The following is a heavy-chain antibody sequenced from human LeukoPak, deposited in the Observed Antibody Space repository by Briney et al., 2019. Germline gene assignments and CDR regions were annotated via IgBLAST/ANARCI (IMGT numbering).Heavy chain of an antibody. CDR3: ARRTWSGYYDDAFDI. J-gene: IGHJ3*02. CDR1: GYSISSGYY. CDR2: IYHSGGT. Sequence: SETLSLTCAVSGYSISSGYYWGWIRQPPGKGLEWIGSIYHSGGTYYNPSLKSRVTISVDTSKNQFSLKLSSVTAADTAVYYCARRTWSGYYDDAFDIWGQGTMVTVSS. V-gene: IGHV4-38-2*01. D-gene: IGHD3-3*01.